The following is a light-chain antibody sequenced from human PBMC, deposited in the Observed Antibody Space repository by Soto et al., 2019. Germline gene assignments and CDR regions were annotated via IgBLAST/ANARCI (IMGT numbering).Light chain of an antibody. CDR3: QQLNSYPIT. CDR2: AAS. V-gene: IGKV1-9*01. CDR1: QGISSY. J-gene: IGKJ4*02. Sequence: DIQLTQSPSFMSASVGDRVTITCRASQGISSYLAWYQQKPLKAPKLLIYAASTLQSGVPSRFSCSGSGTEFTLTISSLQPEDFATYYCQQLNSYPITFGGGTKLDIK.